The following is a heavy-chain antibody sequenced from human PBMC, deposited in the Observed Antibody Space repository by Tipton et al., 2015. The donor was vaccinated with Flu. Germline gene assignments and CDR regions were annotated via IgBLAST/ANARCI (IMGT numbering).Heavy chain of an antibody. J-gene: IGHJ4*02. Sequence: SLRLSCAASGFTFSSYWMSWVRQAPGKGLEWVGRIKSKTDGGTADYAAPVKGRFVISRDDSKNTLLLPMNSLKTEDTAVYYCVAPGVAWYVDYWGQGTLVTVSS. V-gene: IGHV3-15*01. CDR3: VAPGVAWYVDY. CDR1: GFTFSSYW. CDR2: IKSKTDGGTA.